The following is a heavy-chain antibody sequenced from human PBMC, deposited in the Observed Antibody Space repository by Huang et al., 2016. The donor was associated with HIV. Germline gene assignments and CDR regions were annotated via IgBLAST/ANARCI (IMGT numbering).Heavy chain of an antibody. CDR1: GYTFIRYA. V-gene: IGHV1-3*04. J-gene: IGHJ4*02. Sequence: QVQLVQSGAEVKKPGTSVKVSCKAAGYTFIRYALHLVRQGPGQRLEWMGWNNTGHGNKKQSQKFQGRDTITRDTTATTAYMEVSSLRSEDTALYYCARDGSGDYFDYWGQGTLVTVSS. CDR2: NNTGHGNK. CDR3: ARDGSGDYFDY. D-gene: IGHD3-10*01.